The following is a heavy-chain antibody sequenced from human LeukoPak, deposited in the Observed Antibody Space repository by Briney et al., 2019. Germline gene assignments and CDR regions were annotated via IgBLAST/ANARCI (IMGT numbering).Heavy chain of an antibody. V-gene: IGHV4-31*03. CDR3: ARVYLKRSQNMVVVQVAPPGAFDI. J-gene: IGHJ3*02. D-gene: IGHD2-2*01. CDR2: IYYSGST. Sequence: SQTLSLTCTVSGGSISSGGYYWSWIRQHPGKGLEWIEYIYYSGSTYYNPSLKSRVTISVDTSKNQFSLKLSSVTAADTAVYYCARVYLKRSQNMVVVQVAPPGAFDIWGKGQWSPSLQ. CDR1: GGSISSGGYY.